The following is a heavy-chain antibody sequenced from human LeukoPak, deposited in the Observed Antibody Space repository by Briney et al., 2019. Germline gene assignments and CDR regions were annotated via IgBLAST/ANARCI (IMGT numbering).Heavy chain of an antibody. D-gene: IGHD5-18*01. V-gene: IGHV3-30*04. CDR1: GFTFSSYA. J-gene: IGHJ4*02. CDR3: AKEYNFGYNFFDY. Sequence: PGGSLRLSCAASGFTFSSYAMHWVRQAPGKGLEWVAVISYDGSDTYYAGSVKGRFTISRDNSKNTLYLQMNSLRAEDTAMYYCAKEYNFGYNFFDYWGQGTLVTVSS. CDR2: ISYDGSDT.